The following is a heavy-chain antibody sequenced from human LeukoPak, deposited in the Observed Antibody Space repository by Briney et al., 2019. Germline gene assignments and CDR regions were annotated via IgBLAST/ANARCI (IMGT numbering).Heavy chain of an antibody. CDR1: GYTFTSYY. CDR2: INPSGGST. D-gene: IGHD4-17*01. Sequence: GASVKVSCKASGYTFTSYYMHWVRQAPGQGLEWMGIINPSGGSTSYAQKFQGRVTMTRDTSTSTVYMELSSLRSEDTAVYYCAREKGGTVTTESNAFDIWGQGTMVTVSS. J-gene: IGHJ3*02. V-gene: IGHV1-46*01. CDR3: AREKGGTVTTESNAFDI.